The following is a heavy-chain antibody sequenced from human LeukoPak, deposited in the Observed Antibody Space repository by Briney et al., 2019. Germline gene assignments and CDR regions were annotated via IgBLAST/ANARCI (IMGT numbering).Heavy chain of an antibody. D-gene: IGHD3-10*01. V-gene: IGHV3-23*01. CDR1: GFTFSSYA. J-gene: IGHJ4*02. CDR3: ARDRGPAGFDY. Sequence: GGSLRLSCAASGFTFSSYAMSWVRQAPGKGLEWVSAISGSGGSTYYADSVKGRFTVSRDNAKNSLYLQMNSLRADDTAVYYCARDRGPAGFDYWGQGTLVTVSS. CDR2: ISGSGGST.